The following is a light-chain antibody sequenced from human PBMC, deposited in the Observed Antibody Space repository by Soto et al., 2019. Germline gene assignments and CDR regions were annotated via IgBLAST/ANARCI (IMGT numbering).Light chain of an antibody. CDR3: QQLNSYPIT. CDR2: AAS. J-gene: IGKJ5*01. Sequence: DLQLTQSPSFLSASVGDRVTITCRPSQGLSSDLAWYQQKPGKAPKLLIYAASTLQSGVPSRFSGSGSGTEFTLTISSLQPEDFATYYCQQLNSYPITFGQGTRLEIK. CDR1: QGLSSD. V-gene: IGKV1-9*01.